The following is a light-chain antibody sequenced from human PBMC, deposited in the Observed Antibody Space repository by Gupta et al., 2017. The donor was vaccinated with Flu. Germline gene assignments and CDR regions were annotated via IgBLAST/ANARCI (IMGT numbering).Light chain of an antibody. J-gene: IGKJ1*01. V-gene: IGKV1-17*01. Sequence: EIQMSQSPSSLSASVGDRVTITCRASQYIRHDLGWYRQKPGKAPERLIYGASNLQSGVPSRFSGSASGTEFTLTISSLQPEDIGNYYCRQHNNYPWTFGQGTKVEIK. CDR3: RQHNNYPWT. CDR2: GAS. CDR1: QYIRHD.